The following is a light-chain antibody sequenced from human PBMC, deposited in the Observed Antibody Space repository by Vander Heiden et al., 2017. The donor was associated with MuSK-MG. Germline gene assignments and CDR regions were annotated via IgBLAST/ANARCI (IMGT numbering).Light chain of an antibody. V-gene: IGLV2-11*01. Sequence: QSALTQPRSVSGSPGPSVNISCTGTSIDVGIYNYVSWYQQQPVKAPILVIYDVTKRPSGVPERFSASKSGNTATLTTSGLQAEDEADYYCSTYAGMDTYVLFGGGTKVTVL. CDR1: SIDVGIYNY. CDR3: STYAGMDTYVL. J-gene: IGLJ2*01. CDR2: DVT.